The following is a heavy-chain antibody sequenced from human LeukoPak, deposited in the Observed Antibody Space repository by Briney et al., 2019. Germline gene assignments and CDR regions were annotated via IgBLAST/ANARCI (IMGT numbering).Heavy chain of an antibody. CDR2: IYYSGST. CDR1: GGSITTGTYY. D-gene: IGHD3-22*01. Sequence: SETLSLTCPVSGGSITTGTYYWSWIRQPPGKGLEWIGYIYYSGSTNYNPSLKSRVTISVDTSKNQFSLKLSSVTAADTAVYYCARVKYYYDSSGYRVGYYFDYWGQGTLVTVSS. V-gene: IGHV4-61*01. J-gene: IGHJ4*02. CDR3: ARVKYYYDSSGYRVGYYFDY.